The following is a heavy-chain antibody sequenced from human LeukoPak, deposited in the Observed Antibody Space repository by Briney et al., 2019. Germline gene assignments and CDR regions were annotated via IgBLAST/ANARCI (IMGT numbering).Heavy chain of an antibody. CDR3: ARDPGDPYYFDY. D-gene: IGHD7-27*01. CDR2: IWYDGSNK. Sequence: PGGSLRLSCAASGFTFSNYGMHWVRQAPGKGLEWVAVIWYDGSNKYYADSVKGRFTISRDNSKNTLSPQMNSLRAEDTAVYYCARDPGDPYYFDYWGQGTLVTVSS. V-gene: IGHV3-33*01. J-gene: IGHJ4*02. CDR1: GFTFSNYG.